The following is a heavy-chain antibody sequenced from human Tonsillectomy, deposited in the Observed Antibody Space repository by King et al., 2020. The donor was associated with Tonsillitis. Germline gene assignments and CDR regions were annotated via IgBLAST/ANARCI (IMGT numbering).Heavy chain of an antibody. D-gene: IGHD6-25*01. CDR2: IYYTGNT. CDR3: ARSNGYGGGNWFDP. CDR1: GDSVSSGSYY. J-gene: IGHJ5*02. Sequence: QLQESGPGLVKTSETLSLTCIVSGDSVSSGSYYWNWIRQPPGERLEWIGYIYYTGNTNYNPSLNSRATIFRDTSKNQLSLRLYSVTAADTAVYYCARSNGYGGGNWFDPWGQGTLVTVSS. V-gene: IGHV4-61*01.